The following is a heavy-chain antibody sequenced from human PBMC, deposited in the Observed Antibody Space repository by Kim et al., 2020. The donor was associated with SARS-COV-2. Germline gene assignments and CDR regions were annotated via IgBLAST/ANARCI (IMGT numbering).Heavy chain of an antibody. CDR1: GGSFSGYY. Sequence: SETLSLTCAVYGGSFSGYYWSWIRQPPGKGLEWIGEINHSGSTNYNPSLKSRVTISVDTSKNQFSLKLSSVTAADTAVYYCASFVSRAAAMNLPFRDDPSGGGMDVWGQGTTVTVSS. V-gene: IGHV4-34*01. CDR2: INHSGST. CDR3: ASFVSRAAAMNLPFRDDPSGGGMDV. D-gene: IGHD6-13*01. J-gene: IGHJ6*02.